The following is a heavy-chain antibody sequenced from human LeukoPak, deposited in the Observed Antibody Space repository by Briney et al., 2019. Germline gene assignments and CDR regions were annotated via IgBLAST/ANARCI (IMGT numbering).Heavy chain of an antibody. CDR3: AREPYYYDSSGPWGFDP. J-gene: IGHJ5*02. Sequence: GGSLRLSCAASGFTFSSYAMSWVRQAPGKGLEWVSAISGSGGSTYYADSVKGRFTISRDNSKNTLYLQMNSLRAEDTAVYYCAREPYYYDSSGPWGFDPWGQGTLVTVSS. D-gene: IGHD3-22*01. CDR1: GFTFSSYA. CDR2: ISGSGGST. V-gene: IGHV3-23*01.